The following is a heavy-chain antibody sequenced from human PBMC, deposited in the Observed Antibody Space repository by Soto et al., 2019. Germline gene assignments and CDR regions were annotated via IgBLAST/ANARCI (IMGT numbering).Heavy chain of an antibody. D-gene: IGHD6-6*01. J-gene: IGHJ4*02. Sequence: QVHLQESGPGLVKPSETLSLTCTVSGTSISSSYWSWIRQPPGQGLEWIGYIHYSGSTTSYNPSRKSRVTISIDMSKQNQFSWKLRSVTAADTAVYLCARHKVDGEYSSRSGFDSWGQGTLVTVSS. V-gene: IGHV4-59*01. CDR2: IHYSGSTT. CDR1: GTSISSSY. CDR3: ARHKVDGEYSSRSGFDS.